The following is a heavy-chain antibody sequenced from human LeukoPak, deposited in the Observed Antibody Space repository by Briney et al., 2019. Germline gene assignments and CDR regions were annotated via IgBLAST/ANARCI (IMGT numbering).Heavy chain of an antibody. J-gene: IGHJ4*02. CDR2: ISSSGTST. CDR1: GFSFSDYY. D-gene: IGHD3-16*01. Sequence: SGGSLRLSCATSGFSFSDYYMTWIRQAPGKGLEWISYISSSGTSTKHADSVKERFAISRDNAKNSLYLQMDSLRDDDTAVYYCARVRSSGGVLDYWGQGTLVTVSS. CDR3: ARVRSSGGVLDY. V-gene: IGHV3-11*05.